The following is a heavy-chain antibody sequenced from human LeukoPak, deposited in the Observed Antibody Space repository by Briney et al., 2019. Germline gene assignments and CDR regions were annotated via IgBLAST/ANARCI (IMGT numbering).Heavy chain of an antibody. CDR1: EFTFSDYY. CDR2: ISYSGDTI. CDR3: ARGFVGSSGYSPFQH. Sequence: GGSLRLSCAASEFTFSDYYMSWIRQAPGKGLEWVSYISYSGDTIYYADSVKGRFTVSRDNAKNSLYLQMNSLRVEDTAVYYCARGFVGSSGYSPFQHWGQGTLVTVSS. D-gene: IGHD3-22*01. V-gene: IGHV3-11*01. J-gene: IGHJ1*01.